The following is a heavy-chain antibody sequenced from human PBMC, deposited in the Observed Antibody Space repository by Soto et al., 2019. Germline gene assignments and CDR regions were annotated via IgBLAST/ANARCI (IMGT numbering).Heavy chain of an antibody. CDR1: VGSVIIGDYL. V-gene: IGHV4-30-4*01. CDR3: ARARGGDSGDYASLFDR. D-gene: IGHD4-17*01. J-gene: IGHJ5*02. Sequence: VQLQESGPGLVTPSQTLSLTCTVFVGSVIIGDYLWSWIRQRPGTGLEWIGYIHDRGNTYYNPSLKSRVTISLDTSKNQFSLKVTSMTAADTAVYFCARARGGDSGDYASLFDRWGQGNLVTVSS. CDR2: IHDRGNT.